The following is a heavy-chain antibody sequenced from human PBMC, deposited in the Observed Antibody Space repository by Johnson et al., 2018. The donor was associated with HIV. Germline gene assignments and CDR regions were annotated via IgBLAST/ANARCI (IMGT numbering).Heavy chain of an antibody. CDR3: ARDREVGARSGAFDI. CDR2: ISYDGNNK. J-gene: IGHJ3*02. CDR1: GFTFSSYA. Sequence: QMQLVESGGGVVQSGRSLRLSCAASGFTFSSYAMHWVRQAPGKGLEWVAVISYDGNNKYFAASVKGRSTISRDNSKNSLYMQMTSLKTEDTALYYCARDREVGARSGAFDIWGQGTMVTVSS. V-gene: IGHV3-30*04. D-gene: IGHD1-26*01.